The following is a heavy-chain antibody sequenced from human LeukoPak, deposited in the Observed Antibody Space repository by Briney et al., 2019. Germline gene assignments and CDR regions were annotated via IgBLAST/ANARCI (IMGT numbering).Heavy chain of an antibody. D-gene: IGHD3-10*01. Sequence: PGGSLRLSCAASGFTFSSYGMHWVRQAPGKGLEWVAVIWYDGSNKYYADSVKGRFTISRDNSKNTLYLQMNSLRAEDTAVYYCARETFTMVRGVIPNPFDYWGQGTLVTVSS. J-gene: IGHJ4*02. V-gene: IGHV3-33*01. CDR3: ARETFTMVRGVIPNPFDY. CDR2: IWYDGSNK. CDR1: GFTFSSYG.